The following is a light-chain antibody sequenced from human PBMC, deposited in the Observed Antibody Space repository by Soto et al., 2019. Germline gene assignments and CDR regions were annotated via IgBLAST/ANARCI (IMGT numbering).Light chain of an antibody. CDR3: KSYAGSNTYV. Sequence: SVLTQPPSASGSPGQSVTISCTGTKSDIVVYDFVSWYQHHPGKAPRLIIYEVVQRPSGVPDRFSGSKSGKPASLTVSGLQAADEADYFCKSYAGSNTYVFGSGTKGTVL. J-gene: IGLJ1*01. V-gene: IGLV2-8*01. CDR2: EVV. CDR1: KSDIVVYDF.